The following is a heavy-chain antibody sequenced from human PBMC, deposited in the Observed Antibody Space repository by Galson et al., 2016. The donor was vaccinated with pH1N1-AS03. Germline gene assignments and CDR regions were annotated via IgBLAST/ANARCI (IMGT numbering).Heavy chain of an antibody. D-gene: IGHD3-3*01. J-gene: IGHJ6*02. CDR3: ARDPEKYDFWSGYLRGMDV. Sequence: TLSLTCTVSGGSISSSDYYWSWVRQPAGKGLEWIGRIYTSGSTNYNPSLKSRVTILVDTSKNQFSLNLSSVTAADTAVYYCARDPEKYDFWSGYLRGMDVWGQETTVTVSS. CDR2: IYTSGST. CDR1: GGSISSSDYY. V-gene: IGHV4-61*02.